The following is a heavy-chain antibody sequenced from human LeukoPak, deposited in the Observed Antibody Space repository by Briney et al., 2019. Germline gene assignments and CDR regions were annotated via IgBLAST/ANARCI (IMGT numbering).Heavy chain of an antibody. CDR2: FDPEDGET. CDR3: ATGIVVVPAFDY. D-gene: IGHD2-2*01. CDR1: GYTLTELS. V-gene: IGHV1-24*01. Sequence: ASVKVSRKVSGYTLTELSMHWVRQAPGKGLEWMGGFDPEDGETIYAQKFQGRVTMTEDTSTDTAYMELSSLRSEDTAVYYCATGIVVVPAFDYWGQGTLVTVSS. J-gene: IGHJ4*02.